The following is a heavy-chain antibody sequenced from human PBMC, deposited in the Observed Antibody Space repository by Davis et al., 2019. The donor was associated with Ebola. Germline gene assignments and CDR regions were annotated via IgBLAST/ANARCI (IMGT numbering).Heavy chain of an antibody. D-gene: IGHD2-21*01. CDR2: IYYSGST. CDR1: GGSISSSSYY. J-gene: IGHJ4*02. Sequence: PGGSLRLSCTVSGGSISSSSYYWSWIRQPPGKGLEWIGYIYYSGSTNYNPSLKSRVTISVDTSKNQFSLKLSSVTAADTAVYYCARVPVIATMYYFDYWGQGTLVTVSS. V-gene: IGHV4-61*01. CDR3: ARVPVIATMYYFDY.